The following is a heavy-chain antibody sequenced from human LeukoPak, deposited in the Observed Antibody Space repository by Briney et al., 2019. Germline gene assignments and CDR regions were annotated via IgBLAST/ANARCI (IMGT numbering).Heavy chain of an antibody. CDR2: IYSGGST. CDR3: ARDFGDYYDSSGYQPDWYFDL. Sequence: GGSLRLSCAASGFTVSSKYMSWVRQAPGKGLEWVSVIYSGGSTYYADSVKGRFTISRDNSKNTLYLQMNSLRAEDTAVYYCARDFGDYYDSSGYQPDWYFDLWGRGTLVTVSS. D-gene: IGHD3-22*01. J-gene: IGHJ2*01. V-gene: IGHV3-53*01. CDR1: GFTVSSKY.